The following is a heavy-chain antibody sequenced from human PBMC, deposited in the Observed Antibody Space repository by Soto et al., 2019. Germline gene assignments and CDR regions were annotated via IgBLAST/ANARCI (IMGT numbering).Heavy chain of an antibody. CDR1: GFTFSSHW. J-gene: IGHJ4*02. D-gene: IGHD6-25*01. CDR3: AKNQR. V-gene: IGHV3-7*01. Sequence: GGSLRLSCAASGFTFSSHWMSWVRQAPGKGLEWVANIKQDGSEKYYVDSVKGRFTISRDNAESSLYLQMNSLRVEDTAVYYCAKNQRWGQGTLVTVSS. CDR2: IKQDGSEK.